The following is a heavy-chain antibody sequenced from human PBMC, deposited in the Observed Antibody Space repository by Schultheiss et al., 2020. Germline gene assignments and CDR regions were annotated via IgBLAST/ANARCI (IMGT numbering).Heavy chain of an antibody. CDR2: INPNSGGT. V-gene: IGHV1-2*02. CDR3: ARDRARLQLPTKNWFDP. CDR1: GYTFTSYD. Sequence: ASVKVSCKASGYTFTSYDINWVRQATGQGLEWMGWINPNSGGTNYAQKFQGRVTMTRDTSINTAYMELSRLRSDDTAVYYCARDRARLQLPTKNWFDPWGQGTLVTVSS. J-gene: IGHJ5*02. D-gene: IGHD2-2*01.